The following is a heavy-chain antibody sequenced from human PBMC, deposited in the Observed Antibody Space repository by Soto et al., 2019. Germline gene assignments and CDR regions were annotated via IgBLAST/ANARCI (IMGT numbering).Heavy chain of an antibody. V-gene: IGHV5-51*01. J-gene: IGHJ4*02. Sequence: GESLKICCKGAEYSFNASWVAWMRQMPGKGLEWMGIIYLFESTITYSPSFQGQVTISADKSITTAYLQLSSLRAEDTAMYFCARASCSSTACYIPEYSDYRGQGTMVPVSS. CDR3: ARASCSSTACYIPEYSDY. CDR2: IYLFESTI. D-gene: IGHD2-2*02. CDR1: EYSFNASW.